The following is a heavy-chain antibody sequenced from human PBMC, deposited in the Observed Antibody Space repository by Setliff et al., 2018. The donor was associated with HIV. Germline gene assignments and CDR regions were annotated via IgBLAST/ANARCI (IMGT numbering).Heavy chain of an antibody. V-gene: IGHV3-23*01. CDR3: AKLREGHVYSQYDS. CDR2: ISGSGGGT. J-gene: IGHJ5*01. Sequence: GGSLRLSCTASGFTFTSYAMNWVRQAPGKGLEWVSGISGSGGGTYYADSVKGRFTISRDNSQNALYLQMDSLRAEDTAVYHCAKLREGHVYSQYDSWGHGTLVTVSS. CDR1: GFTFTSYA. D-gene: IGHD2-21*01.